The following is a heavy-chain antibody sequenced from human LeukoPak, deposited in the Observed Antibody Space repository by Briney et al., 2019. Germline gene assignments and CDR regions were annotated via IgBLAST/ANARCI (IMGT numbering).Heavy chain of an antibody. J-gene: IGHJ3*02. CDR3: AKDISSSGSLYAFDI. V-gene: IGHV3-9*01. Sequence: PGGSLRLSCAASGFTFDDYAMHWVRQAPGKGLEWVSGISWNSGSIGYADSVKGRFTISRDNAKNSLYLQMNSLRAEDTALYYCAKDISSSGSLYAFDIWGQGTMVTVSS. CDR2: ISWNSGSI. D-gene: IGHD6-19*01. CDR1: GFTFDDYA.